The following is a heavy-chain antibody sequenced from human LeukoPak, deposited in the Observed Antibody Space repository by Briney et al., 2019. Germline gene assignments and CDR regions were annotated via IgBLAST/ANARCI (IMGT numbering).Heavy chain of an antibody. Sequence: GGSLRLSCAASGFTFSSYSMNWVRQAPGKGLEWVSSISSSSSYIYYADSVKGRFTISRDNAKNSLYPQMNSLRAEDTAVYYCARSGLGYYDSSGYSTDAFDIWGQGTMVTVSS. J-gene: IGHJ3*02. D-gene: IGHD3-22*01. CDR3: ARSGLGYYDSSGYSTDAFDI. CDR2: ISSSSSYI. V-gene: IGHV3-21*01. CDR1: GFTFSSYS.